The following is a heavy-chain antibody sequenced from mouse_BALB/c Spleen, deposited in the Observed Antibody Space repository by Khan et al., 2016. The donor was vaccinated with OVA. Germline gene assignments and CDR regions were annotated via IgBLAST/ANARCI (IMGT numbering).Heavy chain of an antibody. Sequence: EVQLQESGPGLVKPSQSLSLTCTVTGYSITSNYAWSWIRQFPGNKLEWMGYISYSGSTNYNPSLKSRISVTRDTSENQFFLQLNSVTTEDTATYYCARQNYYGDALDYWGQGTSVTVSS. J-gene: IGHJ4*01. V-gene: IGHV3-2*02. D-gene: IGHD1-2*01. CDR3: ARQNYYGDALDY. CDR1: GYSITSNYA. CDR2: ISYSGST.